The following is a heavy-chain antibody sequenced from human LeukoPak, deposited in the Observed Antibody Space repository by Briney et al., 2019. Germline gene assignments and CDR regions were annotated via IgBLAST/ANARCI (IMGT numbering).Heavy chain of an antibody. CDR3: AREGVSRKFDS. J-gene: IGHJ5*01. D-gene: IGHD5/OR15-5a*01. V-gene: IGHV1-18*03. CDR2: ISPYNGHT. Sequence: GASVKVSCKTSGYNFTTYFITWVPQAPGQGLEWMGWISPYNGHTKYAHNLQGRVTMTTDTSTPTAFMELRSLMSDDMAVYYCAREGVSRKFDSWGQGTLVTVSS. CDR1: GYNFTTYF.